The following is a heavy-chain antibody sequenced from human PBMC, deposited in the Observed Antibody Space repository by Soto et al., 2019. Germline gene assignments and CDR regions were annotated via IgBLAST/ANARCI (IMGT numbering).Heavy chain of an antibody. J-gene: IGHJ4*02. Sequence: PGGSLRLSCAASGFTVSSNYMSWVRQTPGKGLEWVSVIYSGGSTYYADSVKGRFTISRDNSKNTLYLQINSLRAEDTAVYYCAMRLEHASSGYANYFDYWGPGILVTVSS. V-gene: IGHV3-66*01. CDR1: GFTVSSNY. CDR2: IYSGGST. CDR3: AMRLEHASSGYANYFDY. D-gene: IGHD3-22*01.